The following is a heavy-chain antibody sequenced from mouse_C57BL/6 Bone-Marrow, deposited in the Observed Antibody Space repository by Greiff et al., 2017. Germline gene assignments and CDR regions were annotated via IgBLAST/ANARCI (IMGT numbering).Heavy chain of an antibody. CDR1: GFTFSSYG. CDR3: ARGVYYYAIDY. V-gene: IGHV5-6*01. J-gene: IGHJ4*01. Sequence: EVQGVESGGDLVKPGGSLKLSCAASGFTFSSYGMSWVRQTPDKRLEWVATISSGGSYTYYPDSVKGRITISRDTAKNTLYLQMSSLKSEDTAMYYCARGVYYYAIDYWGQGTAVTVSS. CDR2: ISSGGSYT.